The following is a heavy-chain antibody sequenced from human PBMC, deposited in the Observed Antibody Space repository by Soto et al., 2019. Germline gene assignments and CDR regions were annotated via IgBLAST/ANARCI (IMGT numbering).Heavy chain of an antibody. D-gene: IGHD6-19*01. J-gene: IGHJ4*02. V-gene: IGHV3-48*02. CDR3: AKGPHTNVGWPYYFES. CDR1: GFSLANYP. Sequence: GGSPRLSCVASGFSLANYPMNWVRLTPGKGLEWISYSSPRGDTIYYADSVEGRFTISRDNARNSLSLHMSSLRDEDSALYYCAKGPHTNVGWPYYFESWGQGVSVTVSS. CDR2: SSPRGDTI.